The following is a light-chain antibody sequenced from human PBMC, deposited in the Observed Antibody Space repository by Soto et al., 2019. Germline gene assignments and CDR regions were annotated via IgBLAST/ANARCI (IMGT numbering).Light chain of an antibody. CDR2: KAS. J-gene: IGKJ1*01. V-gene: IGKV1-5*03. Sequence: DIQMTQSPSTLSASVGDRVTITCRASQSISSWLAWYQQKPGKAPKLLIYKASSLESGVPSRFSGSASGTESTLTISSLQPDDFATYYCQQYNSYPWTFGQGTKVDIK. CDR1: QSISSW. CDR3: QQYNSYPWT.